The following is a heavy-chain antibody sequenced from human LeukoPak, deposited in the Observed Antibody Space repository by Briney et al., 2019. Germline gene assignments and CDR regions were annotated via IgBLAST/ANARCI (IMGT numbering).Heavy chain of an antibody. D-gene: IGHD3-9*01. CDR3: ARLPLRYFDWSPYYFDY. J-gene: IGHJ4*02. V-gene: IGHV3-7*01. Sequence: PGGSLRLSCAASGFTFSSYWMSWVSQAPGKGLEWVANIKQDGSEKYYVDSVKGRFTISRDNAKNSLYLQMNSLRAEDTAVYYCARLPLRYFDWSPYYFDYWGQGTLVTVSS. CDR2: IKQDGSEK. CDR1: GFTFSSYW.